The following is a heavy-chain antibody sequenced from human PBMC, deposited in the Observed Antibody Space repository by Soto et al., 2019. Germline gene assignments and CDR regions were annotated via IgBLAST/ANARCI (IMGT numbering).Heavy chain of an antibody. V-gene: IGHV3-30*03. J-gene: IGHJ4*02. Sequence: GGSLRLSCAASGFTLSSYGMHWVRQAPGKGLEWVAVILYDGINKYYADSVKGRFTISRDNSKNTLYLQMNSLRAEDTAVYYCAREGFDSSGYYRGLDYWGQGTLVTVSS. CDR3: AREGFDSSGYYRGLDY. CDR1: GFTLSSYG. D-gene: IGHD3-22*01. CDR2: ILYDGINK.